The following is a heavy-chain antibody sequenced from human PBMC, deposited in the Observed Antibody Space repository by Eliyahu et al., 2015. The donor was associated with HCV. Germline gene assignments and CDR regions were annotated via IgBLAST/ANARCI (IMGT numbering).Heavy chain of an antibody. Sequence: EVQLVESGGGLIQSGGSLRLSCEASGFSXTPTGMTWVRQAPGRGLEFVSLIYGGGGKQYADSVKGRFVISRDQAKNTLYLQMTSLTADDTAVYFCARDPHPYGGNSGYYQDWGQGTLVTVAS. D-gene: IGHD4-23*01. CDR2: IYGGGGK. J-gene: IGHJ1*01. CDR3: ARDPHPYGGNSGYYQD. CDR1: GFSXTPTG. V-gene: IGHV3-53*01.